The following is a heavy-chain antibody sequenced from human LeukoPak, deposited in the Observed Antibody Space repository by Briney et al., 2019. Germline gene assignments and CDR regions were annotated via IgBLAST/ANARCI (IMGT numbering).Heavy chain of an antibody. CDR3: ARDGSSGRLFY. Sequence: ASVKVSCKASGYTFTSYGVSWVRQAPGQGLEWMGWISAYNGNTNYAQKLRGRVTMTTDTSTSTAYIELRSLRSDDTAVYYCARDGSSGRLFYWGQGTLVTVSS. CDR1: GYTFTSYG. CDR2: ISAYNGNT. J-gene: IGHJ4*02. D-gene: IGHD6-19*01. V-gene: IGHV1-18*01.